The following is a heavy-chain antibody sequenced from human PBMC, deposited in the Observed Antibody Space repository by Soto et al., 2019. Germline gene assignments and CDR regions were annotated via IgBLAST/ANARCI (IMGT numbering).Heavy chain of an antibody. CDR2: IKQDGSEK. CDR1: GFTFSSYW. J-gene: IGHJ4*02. CDR3: ARLEGMNYDYIWGSSRIFPSAFDY. Sequence: GGSLRLSCAASGFTFSSYWMSWVRQAPGKGLEWVANIKQDGSEKYYVDSVKGRFTISRDNAKNSLYLQMNSLRAEDTAVYYCARLEGMNYDYIWGSSRIFPSAFDYWGQGTLVTVSS. V-gene: IGHV3-7*01. D-gene: IGHD3-16*01.